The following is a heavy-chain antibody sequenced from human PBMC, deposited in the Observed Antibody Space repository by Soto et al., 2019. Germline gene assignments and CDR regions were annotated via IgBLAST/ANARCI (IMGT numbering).Heavy chain of an antibody. D-gene: IGHD2-2*01. CDR3: AAAPARDCSSTSCQEYYYYYYGMDV. CDR1: GFTFTSSA. CDR2: IVVGSGNT. Sequence: SVKVSCKASGFTFTSSAVQWVRQARGQRLEWIGWIVVGSGNTNYAQKFQERVTITRDMPTSTAYMELSSLRSEDTAVYYCAAAPARDCSSTSCQEYYYYYYGMDVWGQGTTVTVSS. V-gene: IGHV1-58*01. J-gene: IGHJ6*02.